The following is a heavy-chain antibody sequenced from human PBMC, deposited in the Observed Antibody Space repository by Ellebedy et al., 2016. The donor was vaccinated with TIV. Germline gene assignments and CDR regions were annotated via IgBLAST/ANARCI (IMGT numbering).Heavy chain of an antibody. J-gene: IGHJ5*02. D-gene: IGHD6-13*01. CDR1: GSTFSSYA. V-gene: IGHV3-23*01. CDR3: ARQRYSSTTNWFDT. CDR2: INSGGST. Sequence: GGSLRLXCAASGSTFSSYAMSWVRQAPGKGLEWVSAINSGGSTYYADSVKGRFTISVDKSTTTAYLQWSSLKASDTALYYCARQRYSSTTNWFDTWGQGTLVTVSS.